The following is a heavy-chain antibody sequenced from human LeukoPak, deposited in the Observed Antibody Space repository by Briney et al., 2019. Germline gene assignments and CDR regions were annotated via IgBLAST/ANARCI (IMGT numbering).Heavy chain of an antibody. CDR3: ARATGYSSGWSLGYYYYYYGMDV. J-gene: IGHJ6*02. CDR1: AFIFRTHA. CDR2: IWYDGNTK. D-gene: IGHD6-19*01. V-gene: IGHV3-33*01. Sequence: PGGSLRLSCAASAFIFRTHAMHWVRQAPGKGLEWVAMIWYDGNTKHYAESVKGRFTISRDNSRDTVFLQMNSLRVEDTAVYYCARATGYSSGWSLGYYYYYYGMDVWGQGTTVTVSS.